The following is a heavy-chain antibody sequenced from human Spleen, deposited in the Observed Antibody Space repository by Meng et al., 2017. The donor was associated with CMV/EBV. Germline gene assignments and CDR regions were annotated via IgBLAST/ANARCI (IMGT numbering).Heavy chain of an antibody. CDR2: ISSSGDHI. D-gene: IGHD2-2*01. J-gene: IGHJ4*02. V-gene: IGHV3-21*01. CDR3: ATYCTSITCWDY. Sequence: CAASGFIFNYYTMNWVRQAPGQGLEWVSSISSSGDHIFYADSVRGRFTISRDNAKNSLFLQMNSLRAEDTAVYYCATYCTSITCWDYWGQGTLVTVSS. CDR1: GFIFNYYT.